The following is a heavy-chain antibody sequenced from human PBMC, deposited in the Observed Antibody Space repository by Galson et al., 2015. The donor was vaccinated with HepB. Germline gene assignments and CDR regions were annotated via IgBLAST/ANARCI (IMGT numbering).Heavy chain of an antibody. D-gene: IGHD2-8*01. J-gene: IGHJ4*02. CDR1: GYTFTSYS. Sequence: SVKVSCKASGYTFTSYSISWVRQAPEQGLEWMGWISGYNGNTNYAQKFQGRVTMTTDTSTSTAYMELTSLRSDDTAVYYCARVDVLLIYANTRSRHFDYWGQGTLVTVPS. CDR2: ISGYNGNT. CDR3: ARVDVLLIYANTRSRHFDY. V-gene: IGHV1-18*01.